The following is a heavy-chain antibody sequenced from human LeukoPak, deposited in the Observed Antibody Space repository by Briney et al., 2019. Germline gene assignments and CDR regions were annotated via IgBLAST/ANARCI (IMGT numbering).Heavy chain of an antibody. J-gene: IGHJ4*02. CDR2: ISYDGTNT. CDR3: ARGYDFLDY. D-gene: IGHD3-3*01. V-gene: IGHV3-30*04. CDR1: GFTLSSYA. Sequence: PGGSLRLSCAAYGFTLSSYAMHWVRQAPGNGLEWVAVISYDGTNTYYADSVKGRFTISRDNSKNTLFLQMNSLKPEDTAVFYCARGYDFLDYWGQGTLLTVSS.